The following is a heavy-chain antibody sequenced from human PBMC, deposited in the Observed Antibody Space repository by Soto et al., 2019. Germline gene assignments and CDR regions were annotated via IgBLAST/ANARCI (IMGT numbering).Heavy chain of an antibody. CDR3: AKDPEYDFWSGYELFDY. V-gene: IGHV3-23*01. D-gene: IGHD3-3*01. Sequence: GGSLRLSCAASGFTFSSYAMSWVRQAPGKGLEWVSAISGSGGSTYYADSVKGRFTISRDNSKNTLYLQMNSLRAEDTAVYYCAKDPEYDFWSGYELFDYWGQGTLVTVSS. CDR2: ISGSGGST. CDR1: GFTFSSYA. J-gene: IGHJ4*02.